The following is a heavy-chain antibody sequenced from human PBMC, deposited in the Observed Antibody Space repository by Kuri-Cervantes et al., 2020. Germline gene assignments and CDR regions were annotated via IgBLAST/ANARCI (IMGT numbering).Heavy chain of an antibody. Sequence: GGSLRLSCAASGFTFRSYGMHWVRQAPGKGLEWVAVISYDGSNKHYADSVKGRFTISRDNSKNTLYLQMNSLRAEDTAVYYCARDPQHDYYGSGSYYSGYYYYGMDVWGQGTTVTVSS. D-gene: IGHD3-10*01. CDR3: ARDPQHDYYGSGSYYSGYYYYGMDV. CDR2: ISYDGSNK. CDR1: GFTFRSYG. V-gene: IGHV3-30*12. J-gene: IGHJ6*02.